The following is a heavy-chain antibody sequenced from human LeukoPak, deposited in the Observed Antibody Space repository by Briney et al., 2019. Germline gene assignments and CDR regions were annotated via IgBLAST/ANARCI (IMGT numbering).Heavy chain of an antibody. V-gene: IGHV4-34*01. CDR2: INHSGST. J-gene: IGHJ1*01. D-gene: IGHD5-18*01. CDR1: GGSFSGYY. Sequence: SETLSLTCAVYGGSFSGYYWSWIRQPPGKGLEWIGEINHSGSTNYNPSLKSRVTMSVDTSKNQFSLTLSSVTAADTAVYYCARDPLGDSYGSTAEYFQHWGQGTLVTVSS. CDR3: ARDPLGDSYGSTAEYFQH.